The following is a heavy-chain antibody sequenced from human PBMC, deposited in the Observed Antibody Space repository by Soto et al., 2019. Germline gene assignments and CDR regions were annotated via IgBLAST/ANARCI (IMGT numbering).Heavy chain of an antibody. CDR1: GYTFTSYD. CDR2: MNPNSGNT. D-gene: IGHD6-13*01. CDR3: ARGVFGAAAGEYYFDY. V-gene: IGHV1-8*01. J-gene: IGHJ4*02. Sequence: VASVKVSCKASGYTFTSYDINWVRQATGQGLEWMGWMNPNSGNTGYAQKFQGRVTMTRNTSISTAYMELSSLRSEDTAVYYCARGVFGAAAGEYYFDYWGQGTLVTVSS.